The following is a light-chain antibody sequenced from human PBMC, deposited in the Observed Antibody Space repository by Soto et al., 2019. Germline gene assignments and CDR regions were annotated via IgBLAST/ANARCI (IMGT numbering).Light chain of an antibody. CDR2: DVS. CDR3: QQYNNWPFS. CDR1: QGVTTN. Sequence: VRTQYQGTLSVSPGERSTLSCRAAQGVTTNFAWYQQKSGQSPRLLIYDVSNRATGVPARFSGSGSETDFTLTISGLRSEDSAVYFCQQYNNWPFSFGQGTRLEI. V-gene: IGKV3-15*01. J-gene: IGKJ5*01.